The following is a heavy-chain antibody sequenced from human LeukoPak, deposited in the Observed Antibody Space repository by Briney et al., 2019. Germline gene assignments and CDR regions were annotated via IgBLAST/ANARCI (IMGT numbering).Heavy chain of an antibody. J-gene: IGHJ4*02. CDR2: VSNTGGTT. CDR1: GFTFSTYA. Sequence: GGSLRLSCAASGFTFSTYAMTWVRQAPGKGLEWVSAVSNTGGTTCYADSVKGRFTISRDNSKNTLYLQMDSLRAEDTAVYYCAKDRGYWGQGTLVTVSS. CDR3: AKDRGY. V-gene: IGHV3-23*01.